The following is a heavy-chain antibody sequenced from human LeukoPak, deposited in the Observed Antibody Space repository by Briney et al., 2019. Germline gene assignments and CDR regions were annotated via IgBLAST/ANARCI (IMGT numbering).Heavy chain of an antibody. CDR2: INHRGNT. Sequence: SETLSLTCAVYGGFFSGNFWSWVRQPPGKGLEWIGEINHRGNTNYNPSLKSRVTISVDTSKNQFSLKLSSVTAADTAVYYCARHVSAATATAPFDYWGQGTLVTVSS. CDR1: GGFFSGNF. J-gene: IGHJ4*02. V-gene: IGHV4-34*01. D-gene: IGHD2-15*01. CDR3: ARHVSAATATAPFDY.